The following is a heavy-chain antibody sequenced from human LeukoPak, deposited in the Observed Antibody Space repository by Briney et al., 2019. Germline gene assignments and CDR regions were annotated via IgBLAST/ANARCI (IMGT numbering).Heavy chain of an antibody. CDR2: VKHSGST. V-gene: IGHV4-34*01. D-gene: IGHD6-6*01. CDR1: GGSFSGYY. Sequence: SKTLSLTCAVYGGSFSGYYWSWIRQPPGKGLEWIGEVKHSGSTNYNPSLKSRVTISVDTSKNQFSLKLSSVTAADTAVYYCARRTVRSIAARPNFDYWGQGTLVTVSS. J-gene: IGHJ4*02. CDR3: ARRTVRSIAARPNFDY.